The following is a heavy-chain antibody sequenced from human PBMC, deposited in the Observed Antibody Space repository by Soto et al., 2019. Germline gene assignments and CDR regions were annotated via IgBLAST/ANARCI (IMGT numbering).Heavy chain of an antibody. CDR2: ISGSGGST. CDR3: AKDPETGGASGYGAQHNWYFDL. D-gene: IGHD5-12*01. V-gene: IGHV3-23*01. J-gene: IGHJ2*01. Sequence: EVQLLESGGGLVQPGGSLRLSCAASGFTFSSYAMSWVRQAPGKGLEWVSAISGSGGSTYYADSVKGRFIISRDNSKNTQHLPMNRLRAEDTDVYYCAKDPETGGASGYGAQHNWYFDLWGRGTLVTVSS. CDR1: GFTFSSYA.